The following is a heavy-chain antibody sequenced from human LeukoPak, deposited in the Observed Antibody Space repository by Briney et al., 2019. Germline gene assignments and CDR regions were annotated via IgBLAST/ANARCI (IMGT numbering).Heavy chain of an antibody. CDR3: ARDSRFAFDY. J-gene: IGHJ4*02. CDR1: GFTLSSYA. D-gene: IGHD3-3*01. CDR2: ISSSSSYI. V-gene: IGHV3-21*04. Sequence: GGSLRHSCSASGFTLSSYAMIGLRQAPGKGLEWVSSISSSSSYIYYADSVRGRFTISRDDAKNSLYLQMKSLRAEDTAVYYCARDSRFAFDYCGQGTLVTVSS.